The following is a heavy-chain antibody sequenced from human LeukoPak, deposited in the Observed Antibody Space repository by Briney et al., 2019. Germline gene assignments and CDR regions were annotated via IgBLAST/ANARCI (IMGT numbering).Heavy chain of an antibody. CDR1: GGSISSYY. CDR3: ARNPSRGYDAFDI. D-gene: IGHD1-1*01. V-gene: IGHV4-59*01. Sequence: SETLSLTCTVSGGSISSYYWSWIRQPPGKGLEWIGYIYYSGSTNYNPSLKSRVTISVDTSKNQFSLKLSSVTAADTAVYYCARNPSRGYDAFDIWGQGKMVTVSS. CDR2: IYYSGST. J-gene: IGHJ3*02.